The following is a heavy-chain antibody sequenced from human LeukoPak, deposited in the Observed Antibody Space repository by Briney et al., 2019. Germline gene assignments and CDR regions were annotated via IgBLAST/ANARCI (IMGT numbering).Heavy chain of an antibody. CDR3: AREDIVVVPAAISYGMDV. CDR2: ISSSSSYT. CDR1: GFTFSTHS. D-gene: IGHD2-2*02. J-gene: IGHJ6*02. V-gene: IGHV3-21*01. Sequence: GGSLRLSCAASGFTFSTHSMNWVRQAPGKGLEWVSSISSSSSYTYYADSVKGRFTISRDNAKSSLYLQMSSLRAEDTAVYYCAREDIVVVPAAISYGMDVWGQGTTVTVSS.